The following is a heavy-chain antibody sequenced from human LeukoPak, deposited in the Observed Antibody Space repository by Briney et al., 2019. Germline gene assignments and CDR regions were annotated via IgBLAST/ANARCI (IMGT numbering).Heavy chain of an antibody. Sequence: GGSLRLSCAASGFTFSTYWMHWVRQAPGKGLVWVSGIKSDGSTTTYADSVKGRFTISRDNAKNTLYLQTNSLRAEDTAVYYCARGGGYCSGGSCPKFDYWGQGNLVTVSS. V-gene: IGHV3-74*01. J-gene: IGHJ4*02. CDR1: GFTFSTYW. CDR2: IKSDGSTT. CDR3: ARGGGYCSGGSCPKFDY. D-gene: IGHD2-15*01.